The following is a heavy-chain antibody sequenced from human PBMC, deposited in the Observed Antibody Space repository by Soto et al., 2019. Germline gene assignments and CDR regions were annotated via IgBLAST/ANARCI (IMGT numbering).Heavy chain of an antibody. J-gene: IGHJ4*02. V-gene: IGHV4-34*01. Sequence: QVQLQQWGAGLLKPSETLSLTCAVYGGSFSGYYWSWIRQPPGKGLEWIGEINHSGSTNYNPSLKSRVTISVDTSKNQFSLKLSSVTAADTAVYYCARGSPSAYYYGSGSHGHDYWGQGTLVTVSS. D-gene: IGHD3-10*01. CDR2: INHSGST. CDR3: ARGSPSAYYYGSGSHGHDY. CDR1: GGSFSGYY.